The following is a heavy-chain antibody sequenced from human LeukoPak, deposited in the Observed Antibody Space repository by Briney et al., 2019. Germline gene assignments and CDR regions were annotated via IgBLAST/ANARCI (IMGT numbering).Heavy chain of an antibody. CDR2: IYYSGNT. Sequence: PSETLSLTCTVSGGSVSSDSYYWSWIRQPPGKGLEWIGFIYYSGNTNHNPSLKSRLTLSIDTSKNQFSLKLGSVTAADTAVYYCARGGAADDAFDIWGQGTMVTVSS. J-gene: IGHJ3*02. CDR3: ARGGAADDAFDI. CDR1: GGSVSSDSYY. V-gene: IGHV4-61*01. D-gene: IGHD1-26*01.